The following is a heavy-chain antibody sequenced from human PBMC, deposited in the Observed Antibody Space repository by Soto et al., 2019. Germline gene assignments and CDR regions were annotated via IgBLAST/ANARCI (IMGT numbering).Heavy chain of an antibody. V-gene: IGHV4-34*01. Sequence: QVQLQQWGAGLLKPSETLSLTCAVYGGSFSGYYWSWIRQPPGKGLEWIGEIIHSGSSKYNPSLRRRVTISVDTSTNQFSRRLCAVTAADTAVFYCARGFGTLVRGIIREYSGMDVWGQGTTVTVSS. CDR1: GGSFSGYY. D-gene: IGHD3-10*01. CDR3: ARGFGTLVRGIIREYSGMDV. J-gene: IGHJ6*02. CDR2: IIHSGSS.